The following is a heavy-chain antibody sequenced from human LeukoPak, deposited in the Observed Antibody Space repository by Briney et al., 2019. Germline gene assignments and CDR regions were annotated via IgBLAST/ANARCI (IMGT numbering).Heavy chain of an antibody. V-gene: IGHV4-39*07. Sequence: SETLSLTCTVSGGSISSSSYYWGWIRQPPGKGLEWIGSIYYSGSTYYNPSLKSRVTISVDTSKNQFYLKLSSVTAADTAVYFCARGPYSYDSSGAFDIWGQGTMVTVSS. CDR1: GGSISSSSYY. CDR3: ARGPYSYDSSGAFDI. D-gene: IGHD3-22*01. CDR2: IYYSGST. J-gene: IGHJ3*02.